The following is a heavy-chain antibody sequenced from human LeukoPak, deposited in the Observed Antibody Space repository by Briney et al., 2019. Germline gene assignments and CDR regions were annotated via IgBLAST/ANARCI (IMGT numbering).Heavy chain of an antibody. CDR1: GGSIDSRNW. CDR2: IYHNENT. D-gene: IGHD1-26*01. CDR3: ARGSGSYFPLSWFDP. Sequence: SETLSLTCAVSGGSIDSRNWWSWVRQPPGKGLEWIGEIYHNENTNYNPSLKSRVTISVDRSKSQFYMKLSSVTAADTAVYYCARGSGSYFPLSWFDPWGQGTLVTVSS. J-gene: IGHJ5*02. V-gene: IGHV4-4*02.